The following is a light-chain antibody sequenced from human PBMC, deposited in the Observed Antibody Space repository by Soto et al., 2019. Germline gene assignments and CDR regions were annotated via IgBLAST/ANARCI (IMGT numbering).Light chain of an antibody. CDR2: GNT. Sequence: QAVLTQPPSVSGAPGQRVTISCTGSSSNIGAGYPVHWYQQLPGTAPKLLIHGNTNRPSGVPDRFSGSRSGLAITGLQAEDEAVYSCQSYDSSLSVYVFGPGTQLTFL. CDR1: SSNIGAGYP. J-gene: IGLJ1*01. CDR3: QSYDSSLSVYV. V-gene: IGLV1-40*01.